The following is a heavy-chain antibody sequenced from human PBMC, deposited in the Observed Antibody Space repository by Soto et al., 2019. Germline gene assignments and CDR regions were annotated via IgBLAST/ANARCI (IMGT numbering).Heavy chain of an antibody. CDR1: GYTFTSYG. J-gene: IGHJ6*02. CDR3: ATGRSGGPNIPLYGMDV. V-gene: IGHV1-18*01. D-gene: IGHD2-15*01. CDR2: ISAYNGNT. Sequence: GASVKVSCKASGYTFTSYGISWVRQAPGQGLEWMGWISAYNGNTNYAQKLQGRVTMTTDTSTNTAYMELSSLRSEDTAVYYCATGRSGGPNIPLYGMDVWGQGTTVTVSS.